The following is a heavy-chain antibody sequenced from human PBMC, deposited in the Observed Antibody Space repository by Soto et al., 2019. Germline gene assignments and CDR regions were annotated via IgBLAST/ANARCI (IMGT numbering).Heavy chain of an antibody. Sequence: PGGSLRLSCAASGFTLSSYAMNWVRQAPGKGLEWVALISYDGSNEYYADSVKGRFTISRDNSKNTLFLQMNSLKPEDTAVYYCAGGRGYFDYWGQGTLVTVS. CDR3: AGGRGYFDY. V-gene: IGHV3-30-3*01. CDR2: ISYDGSNE. D-gene: IGHD3-16*01. J-gene: IGHJ4*02. CDR1: GFTLSSYA.